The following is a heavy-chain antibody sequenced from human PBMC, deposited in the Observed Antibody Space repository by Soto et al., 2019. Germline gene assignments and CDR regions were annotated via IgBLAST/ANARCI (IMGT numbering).Heavy chain of an antibody. Sequence: SVKVSCKASGGTFSSYAINWVRQAPGQGLEWMGGIIPIFGTANYAQKFQGRVTITADESTSTAYMELSSLRSEDTAVYYCASPEAYCGGDCYFYFDYWGQGTLVTVSS. CDR1: GGTFSSYA. V-gene: IGHV1-69*13. CDR2: IIPIFGTA. CDR3: ASPEAYCGGDCYFYFDY. D-gene: IGHD2-21*02. J-gene: IGHJ4*02.